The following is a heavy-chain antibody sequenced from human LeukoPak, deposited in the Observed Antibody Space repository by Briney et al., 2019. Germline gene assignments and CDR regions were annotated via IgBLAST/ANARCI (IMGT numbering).Heavy chain of an antibody. CDR3: ARRARGSYLYYFDY. V-gene: IGHV4-34*01. CDR2: IYYSGST. D-gene: IGHD3-10*01. Sequence: PSETLSLTCAVYGGSFSGYYWSWIRQPPGKGLEWIGSIYYSGSTYYNPSLKSRVTISVDTSKNQFSLKLSSVTAADTAVYYCARRARGSYLYYFDYWGQGTLVTVSS. J-gene: IGHJ4*02. CDR1: GGSFSGYY.